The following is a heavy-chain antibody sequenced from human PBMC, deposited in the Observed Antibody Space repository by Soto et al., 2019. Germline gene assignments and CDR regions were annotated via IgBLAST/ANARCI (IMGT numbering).Heavy chain of an antibody. J-gene: IGHJ4*02. Sequence: SETLSLTCTVSGDSISTYDYYWSWFRQPPGGGLQWIGYIYYSGTTYYNPSLKSRVTLSMDTSKNQFSLRLSSVTAADAAVYYCARGIGVFDSWGQGALVTVSS. CDR1: GDSISTYDYY. CDR2: IYYSGTT. CDR3: ARGIGVFDS. V-gene: IGHV4-30-4*01. D-gene: IGHD3-10*01.